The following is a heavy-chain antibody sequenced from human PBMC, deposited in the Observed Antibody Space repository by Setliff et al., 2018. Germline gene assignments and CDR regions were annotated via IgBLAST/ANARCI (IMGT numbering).Heavy chain of an antibody. CDR3: ARTYDSSGYYED. J-gene: IGHJ4*02. CDR1: GYTLSKYY. Sequence: GASVKVSCKASGYTLSKYYMHWVRQAPGQGLEWMGWIHPTSGGTNYAQKFQGRVTMTRDTSISTAYMELSRLRSDDTAVYYCARTYDSSGYYEDWGQGTLVTVSS. CDR2: IHPTSGGT. V-gene: IGHV1-2*02. D-gene: IGHD3-22*01.